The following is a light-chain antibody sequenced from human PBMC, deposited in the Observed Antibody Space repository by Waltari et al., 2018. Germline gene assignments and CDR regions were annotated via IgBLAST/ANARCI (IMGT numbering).Light chain of an antibody. V-gene: IGKV1-NL1*01. Sequence: DIQMTISPAPMSASVEKTVTITCRATQAISTSLAWYQQKPGKAPKLLLYAASTLDSGVPSRFSGSGSGTEFTLTISSLQSEDFATYYCQQYSSFPPLTFGGGTKVEIK. CDR3: QQYSSFPPLT. J-gene: IGKJ4*01. CDR1: QAISTS. CDR2: AAS.